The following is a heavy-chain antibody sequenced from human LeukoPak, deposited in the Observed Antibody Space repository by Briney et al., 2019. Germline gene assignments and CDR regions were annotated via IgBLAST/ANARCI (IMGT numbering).Heavy chain of an antibody. CDR3: AREYYYDSSGTGSAFDL. V-gene: IGHV1-69*01. Sequence: SVKVSCKAFGCTFSSYAISWVRQAPGQGLEWMGWIIPIYGKANYAQKFQGRVTITADESTSTAYMDLRSLRSEDTAVYYWAREYYYDSSGTGSAFDLWGQGTMVTVSS. D-gene: IGHD3-22*01. CDR2: IIPIYGKA. CDR1: GCTFSSYA. J-gene: IGHJ3*01.